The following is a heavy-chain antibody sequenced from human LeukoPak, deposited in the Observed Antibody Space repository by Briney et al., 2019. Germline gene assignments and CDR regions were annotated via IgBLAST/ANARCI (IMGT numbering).Heavy chain of an antibody. CDR1: GFTFSSYS. J-gene: IGHJ4*02. D-gene: IGHD3-3*01. Sequence: AGGSLRLSCAASGFTFSSYSMNWVRQAPGKGLEWVSSISSSSSYIYYADSVKGRFTISRDNAKNSLYLQMNSLRAEDTAVYYCARDTHYDFWSGYQSFDYWGQGTLVTVSP. CDR2: ISSSSSYI. CDR3: ARDTHYDFWSGYQSFDY. V-gene: IGHV3-21*01.